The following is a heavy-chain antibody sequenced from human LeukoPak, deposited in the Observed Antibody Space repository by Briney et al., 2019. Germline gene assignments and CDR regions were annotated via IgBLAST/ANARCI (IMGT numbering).Heavy chain of an antibody. CDR2: LYHSGST. CDR3: ARGRPFGGYYYASDY. CDR1: GYSISNAYY. V-gene: IGHV4-38-2*02. Sequence: SETLSLTCTVSGYSISNAYYWGWIRQPPGKGLEWIGSLYHSGSTYYNPSLKSRVTISVDTSKNQFSLKLSSVTAADTAVYYCARGRPFGGYYYASDYWGQGTLVTVSS. D-gene: IGHD3-22*01. J-gene: IGHJ4*02.